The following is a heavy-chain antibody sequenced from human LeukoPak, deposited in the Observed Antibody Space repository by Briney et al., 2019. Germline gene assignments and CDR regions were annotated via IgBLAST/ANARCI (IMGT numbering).Heavy chain of an antibody. CDR2: IYYGGGT. V-gene: IGHV4-39*01. D-gene: IGHD4-17*01. CDR1: GGSISSSTYY. J-gene: IGHJ4*02. CDR3: ARLKSSYGDYYFDY. Sequence: SETLSLTCTVSGGSISSSTYYWGWIRQPPGKGLEWLGNIYYGGGTSYNPSLKNRLTISVDTSRNQFSLNLRSVTAADTAVYYCARLKSSYGDYYFDYWGQGTLVTVSS.